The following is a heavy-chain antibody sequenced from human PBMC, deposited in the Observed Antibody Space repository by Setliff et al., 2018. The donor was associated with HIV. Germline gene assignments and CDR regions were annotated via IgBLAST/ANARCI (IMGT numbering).Heavy chain of an antibody. CDR1: GFTFSTYA. CDR3: ASARIPTGGTSTSLDY. D-gene: IGHD1-1*01. J-gene: IGHJ4*02. V-gene: IGHV3-23*01. Sequence: LRLSCVASGFTFSTYAMSWVRQAPGKGLEWVSTISRSSDSAYYADSVKGRFTISRDNSKNTLYLQMNSLRVEDTAVYYCASARIPTGGTSTSLDYWGQGALVTVSS. CDR2: ISRSSDSA.